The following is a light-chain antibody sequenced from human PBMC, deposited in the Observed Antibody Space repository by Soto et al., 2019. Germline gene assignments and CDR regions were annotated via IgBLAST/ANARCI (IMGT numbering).Light chain of an antibody. V-gene: IGKV3-11*01. J-gene: IGKJ4*01. CDR2: DAS. CDR1: QSVSSF. CDR3: QQRSIWPLT. Sequence: EIVLTQSPATLSLSPGERATLSCRASQSVSSFLAWYQQRPGQAPRLLIYDASNRATGIPARFSGSGSGTDFTLTISSLEPEDFAIYYCQQRSIWPLTFGGGTNVEI.